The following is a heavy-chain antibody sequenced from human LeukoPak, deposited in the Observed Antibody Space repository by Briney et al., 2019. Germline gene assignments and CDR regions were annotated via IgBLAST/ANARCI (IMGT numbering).Heavy chain of an antibody. CDR1: GYSISSGYY. CDR3: ARGYGSGSYYNY. CDR2: IYHSGST. Sequence: SETLSLTCAVSGYSISSGYYWGWIRQPPGKGLEWIGSIYHSGSTYYNPSLKSRVTISVDTSKNQFSLKLSSVTAADTAVYYCARGYGSGSYYNYWGQGTLVTVSS. V-gene: IGHV4-38-2*01. D-gene: IGHD3-10*01. J-gene: IGHJ4*02.